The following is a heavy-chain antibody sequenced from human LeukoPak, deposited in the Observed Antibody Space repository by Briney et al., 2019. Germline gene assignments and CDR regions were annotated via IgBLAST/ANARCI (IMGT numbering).Heavy chain of an antibody. Sequence: PSETLSLTCTVSSGSLGSYYWNWLGQPAGEGLEWIGHIYTSGSTNYNPSLKSRVTMSVDTSKNQFSLKLNSVTAADTAFYYCAREYSSSSGKALDYWGQGTLVTVSS. CDR1: SGSLGSYY. V-gene: IGHV4-4*07. CDR2: IYTSGST. J-gene: IGHJ4*02. CDR3: AREYSSSSGKALDY. D-gene: IGHD6-6*01.